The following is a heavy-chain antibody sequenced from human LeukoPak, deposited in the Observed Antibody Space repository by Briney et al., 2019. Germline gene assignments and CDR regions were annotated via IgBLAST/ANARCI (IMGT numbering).Heavy chain of an antibody. Sequence: AGGSLRPSCAASGFTFSSYDMHWVRQATGKGLEWVSAIGTAGDTHYPGSVKGRFTISREDAKKSLYLQMNSLRAGDTAVYSCARGSGGAFGIWGQGTMVTVSS. CDR3: ARGSGGAFGI. J-gene: IGHJ3*02. CDR1: GFTFSSYD. D-gene: IGHD3-16*01. CDR2: IGTAGDT. V-gene: IGHV3-13*01.